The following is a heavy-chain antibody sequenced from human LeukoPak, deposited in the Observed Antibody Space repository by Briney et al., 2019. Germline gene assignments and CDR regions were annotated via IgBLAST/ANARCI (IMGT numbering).Heavy chain of an antibody. CDR2: IYHTGST. CDR3: ARTVDSSGSSCFQF. CDR1: GGSISSSSYY. J-gene: IGHJ1*01. V-gene: IGHV4-39*01. D-gene: IGHD3-22*01. Sequence: SETLSLTCTVSGGSISSSSYYWGWIRQPPGKGLEWIGSIYHTGSTYYNPSLKSRVTISIDTSKNQFSLKLNSVTAADTAVYYCARTVDSSGSSCFQFWGQGTLVTVSS.